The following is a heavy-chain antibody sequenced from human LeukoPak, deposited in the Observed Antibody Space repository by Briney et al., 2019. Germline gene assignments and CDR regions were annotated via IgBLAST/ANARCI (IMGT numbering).Heavy chain of an antibody. Sequence: GGSLRLSCAASGFTFSSYAMSWVRQAPGKGLEWVSAISGSGGSTYYADSVKGRFTISRDNSKNTLYLQMNSLRAEDTAVYYCATRGGQWFGELLQYYFDYWAQGTLVTVSS. D-gene: IGHD3-10*01. J-gene: IGHJ4*02. V-gene: IGHV3-23*01. CDR2: ISGSGGST. CDR1: GFTFSSYA. CDR3: ATRGGQWFGELLQYYFDY.